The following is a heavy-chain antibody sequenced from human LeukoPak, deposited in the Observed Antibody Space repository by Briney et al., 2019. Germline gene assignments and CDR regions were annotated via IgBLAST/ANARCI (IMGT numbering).Heavy chain of an antibody. J-gene: IGHJ3*02. D-gene: IGHD3-16*01. CDR1: GFTFSSYG. CDR3: ARDDALGDNALDI. Sequence: PGRSLRLSCAASGFTFSSYGMHWVRQAPGKGLEWVAVILNDGSQEKYADSVKGRFTISRDNSKNTLFLQMNSLSAEEPAVYYCARDDALGDNALDIWGQGTMVTVSS. CDR2: ILNDGSQE. V-gene: IGHV3-33*01.